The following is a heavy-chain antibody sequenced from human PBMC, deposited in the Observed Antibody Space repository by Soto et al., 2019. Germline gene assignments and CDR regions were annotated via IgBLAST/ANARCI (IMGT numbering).Heavy chain of an antibody. D-gene: IGHD3-3*01. CDR2: INAGNGNT. Sequence: ASVKVSCKASGYTFTSYAMHWVRQAPGQRLEWMGWINAGNGNTKYSQKFQGRVTITRDTSASTAYMELSSLRSEDTAVYYCARDEWGWSGYYMSVTFDYWGPGTLVTVSS. CDR1: GYTFTSYA. CDR3: ARDEWGWSGYYMSVTFDY. J-gene: IGHJ4*02. V-gene: IGHV1-3*01.